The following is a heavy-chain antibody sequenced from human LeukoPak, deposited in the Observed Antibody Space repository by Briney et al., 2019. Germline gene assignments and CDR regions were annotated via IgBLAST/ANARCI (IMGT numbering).Heavy chain of an antibody. J-gene: IGHJ4*02. D-gene: IGHD3-3*01. CDR2: ISGSSSYT. CDR3: ASSGYRPNGYFDY. V-gene: IGHV3-11*03. CDR1: GFTFSDYN. Sequence: PAGSLRLSCAASGFTFSDYNRSWIRQAPGKGLEWVSYISGSSSYTNYADSVKGRFTISRDNSKNSLYLQMNSLRAEDTAVYYCASSGYRPNGYFDYWGQGTPVTVSS.